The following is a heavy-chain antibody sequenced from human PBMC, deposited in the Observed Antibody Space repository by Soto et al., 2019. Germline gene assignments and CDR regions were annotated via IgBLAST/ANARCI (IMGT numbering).Heavy chain of an antibody. CDR1: GFSLSNARMG. Sequence: QVTLKESGPVLVKPTETLTLTCTVSGFSLSNARMGVSWIRQPPGKALEWLAHIFSNDDKSYSTSLKSRLTISKDTSKSQVVLTMTTMDTVDTATYHCARIHAYGDYVDYWGQGTLVTVSS. CDR2: IFSNDDK. CDR3: ARIHAYGDYVDY. V-gene: IGHV2-26*01. D-gene: IGHD4-17*01. J-gene: IGHJ4*02.